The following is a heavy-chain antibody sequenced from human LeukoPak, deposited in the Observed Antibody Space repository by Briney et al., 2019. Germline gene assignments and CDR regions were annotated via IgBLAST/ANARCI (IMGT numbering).Heavy chain of an antibody. CDR3: ARSSGYPYFDY. V-gene: IGHV3-48*01. CDR1: GFTFSSYS. J-gene: IGHJ4*02. D-gene: IGHD6-19*01. CDR2: MSSSSDTI. Sequence: GGSLRLSCAASGFTFSSYSMNWVRQAPGKGVEWVSYMSSSSDTIYYADSVKGRFTISRDNAKNSLYLQMNSLRAEDTAVYYCARSSGYPYFDYWGQGTLVTVSS.